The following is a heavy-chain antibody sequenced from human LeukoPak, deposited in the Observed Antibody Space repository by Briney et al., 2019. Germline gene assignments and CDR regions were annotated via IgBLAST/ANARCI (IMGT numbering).Heavy chain of an antibody. CDR3: ARAPVLLAAFDI. V-gene: IGHV3-9*01. D-gene: IGHD3-10*01. CDR1: GFTFGDYA. J-gene: IGHJ3*02. Sequence: GGSLGLSCAASGFTFGDYAMHWVRQAPGKGLEWVSGISWNSDSIGYADSVKGRFTISRDNAKNSLYLQMNSLRAEDTALYYCARAPVLLAAFDIWGQGTMVTASS. CDR2: ISWNSDSI.